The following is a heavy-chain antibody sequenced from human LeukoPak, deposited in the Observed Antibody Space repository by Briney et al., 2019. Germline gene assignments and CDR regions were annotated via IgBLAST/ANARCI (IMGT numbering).Heavy chain of an antibody. CDR1: GFTFSSYG. V-gene: IGHV3-15*01. J-gene: IGHJ4*02. CDR2: IKSKTDGGTT. CDR3: TTEPGPFDY. Sequence: GRSLRLSCAASGFTFSSYGMHWVRQAPGKGLEWVGRIKSKTDGGTTDYAAPVKGRFTISRDDSKNTLYLQMNSLKTEDTAVYYCTTEPGPFDYWGQGTLVTVSS. D-gene: IGHD1-14*01.